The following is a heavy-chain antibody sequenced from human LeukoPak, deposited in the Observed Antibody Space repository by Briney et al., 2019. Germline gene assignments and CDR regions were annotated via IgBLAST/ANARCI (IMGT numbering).Heavy chain of an antibody. D-gene: IGHD5-18*01. J-gene: IGHJ2*01. V-gene: IGHV4-59*01. CDR3: ARVGYSYGYHWYFDL. CDR2: IYYSGST. CDR1: GGSISSYY. Sequence: SETLSLTCTVSGGSISSYYWSWIRQPPGKRLEWIGYIYYSGSTNYNPSLKSRVTISVDTSKNQFSLKLSSVTAADTAVYYCARVGYSYGYHWYFDLWGRGTLVTVSS.